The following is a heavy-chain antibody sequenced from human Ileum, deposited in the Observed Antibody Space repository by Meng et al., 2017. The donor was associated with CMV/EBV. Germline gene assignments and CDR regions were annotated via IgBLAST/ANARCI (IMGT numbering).Heavy chain of an antibody. CDR1: GLG. D-gene: IGHD3-22*01. CDR2: IYWNDDK. V-gene: IGHV2-5*01. CDR3: AHRLYYYDSSGYYYRGGYFQH. J-gene: IGHJ1*01. Sequence: GLGVGWLRQPPGKALEWLALIYWNDDKRYSPSLKSRLTITKDTSKNQVVLTMTNMDPVDTATYYCAHRLYYYDSSGYYYRGGYFQHWGQGTLVTVSS.